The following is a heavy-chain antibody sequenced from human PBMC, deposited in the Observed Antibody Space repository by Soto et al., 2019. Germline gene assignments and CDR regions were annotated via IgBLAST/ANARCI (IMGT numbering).Heavy chain of an antibody. CDR1: GGSISSSSW. J-gene: IGHJ4*02. Sequence: PSETLSLTGAVSGGSISSSSWWSWVRQAPGEGLEWIGEIYHTGNTNHNPSLESRVTISVDKSNNQFSLNLNSVNAADTALYYCARDSRAAAGNRRYYFDYWGQGTLVTVSS. D-gene: IGHD6-13*01. V-gene: IGHV4-4*02. CDR3: ARDSRAAAGNRRYYFDY. CDR2: IYHTGNT.